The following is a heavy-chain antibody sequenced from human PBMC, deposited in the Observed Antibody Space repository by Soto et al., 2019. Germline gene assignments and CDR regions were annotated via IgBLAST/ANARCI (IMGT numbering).Heavy chain of an antibody. Sequence: SETLSLTCTVSGGPIIAYYWSWVRQPAGKGLEWIGRIFTTGSTNYNPSLKSRVTMSVDTSKNHFSLQLSSVNAADTAVYFCARDLGTGGMDVWGQGTTVTVSS. V-gene: IGHV4-4*07. J-gene: IGHJ6*02. D-gene: IGHD1-26*01. CDR3: ARDLGTGGMDV. CDR1: GGPIIAYY. CDR2: IFTTGST.